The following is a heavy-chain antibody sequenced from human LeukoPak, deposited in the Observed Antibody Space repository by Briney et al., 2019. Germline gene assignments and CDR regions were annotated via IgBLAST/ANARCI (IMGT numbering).Heavy chain of an antibody. D-gene: IGHD2-15*01. J-gene: IGHJ4*02. CDR2: ISYDRNTE. CDR3: AREVVRWSAFDY. CDR1: GFTFSSYS. V-gene: IGHV3-30-3*01. Sequence: GGSLRLSCAASGFTFSSYSMHWVRQAPGKGLEWLALISYDRNTEYYADSVRGRLTISRDNSKNALYLQMDSLRPDDTAVNYCAREVVRWSAFDYWGQGTRVTVSS.